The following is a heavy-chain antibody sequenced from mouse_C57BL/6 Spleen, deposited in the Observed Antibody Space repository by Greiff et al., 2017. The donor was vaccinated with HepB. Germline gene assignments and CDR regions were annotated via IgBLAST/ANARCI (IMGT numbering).Heavy chain of an antibody. CDR1: GYSFTGYF. CDR3: ARQGYGSSYWYFDV. J-gene: IGHJ1*03. V-gene: IGHV1-20*01. D-gene: IGHD1-1*01. CDR2: INPYNGDT. Sequence: EVKLLESGPELVKPGDSVKISCKASGYSFTGYFMNWVMQSHGKSLEWIGRINPYNGDTFYNQKFKGKATLTVDKSSSTAHMELRSLTSEDSAVYYCARQGYGSSYWYFDVWGTGTTVTVSS.